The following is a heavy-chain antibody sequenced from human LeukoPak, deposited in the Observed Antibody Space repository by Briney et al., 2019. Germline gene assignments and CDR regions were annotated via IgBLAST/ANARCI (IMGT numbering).Heavy chain of an antibody. CDR2: ISHSAYTT. Sequence: GGSLRLSCAASGFSFSSYAMSWVRQAPGKGLEWVSTISHSAYTTYYADSVKGRFTISRDNSKNTLYLQMNSLRAEDTAVYYCAKDGIAVVIFDYWGQGTLVTVSS. V-gene: IGHV3-23*01. CDR3: AKDGIAVVIFDY. D-gene: IGHD6-19*01. CDR1: GFSFSSYA. J-gene: IGHJ4*02.